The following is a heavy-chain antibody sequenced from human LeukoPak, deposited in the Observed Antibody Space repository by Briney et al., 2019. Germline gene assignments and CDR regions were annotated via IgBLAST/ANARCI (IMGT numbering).Heavy chain of an antibody. CDR2: ISGSGGST. D-gene: IGHD5-12*01. CDR1: GFTFGSYA. CDR3: ASQLLRSLDY. J-gene: IGHJ4*02. Sequence: GGSLRLSCAASGFTFGSYAMSWVRQAPGKGLEWVSAISGSGGSTYYADSVKGRFTISRDNSKNTLYLQMNSLRAEDTAVYYCASQLLRSLDYWGQGTLVTVSS. V-gene: IGHV3-23*01.